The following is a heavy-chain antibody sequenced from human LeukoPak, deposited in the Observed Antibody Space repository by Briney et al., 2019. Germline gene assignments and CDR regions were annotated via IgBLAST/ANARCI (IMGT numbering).Heavy chain of an antibody. CDR2: ISGSGGST. D-gene: IGHD1-1*01. CDR3: ATRTTGPIGY. CDR1: GFTFDDYG. V-gene: IGHV3-23*01. Sequence: GGSLRLSCAASGFTFDDYGMSWVRQAPGKGLEWVSAISGSGGSTYYADSVKGRFTISRDNSKNTLYLQMNSLRAEDTAVYYCATRTTGPIGYWGQGTLVTVSS. J-gene: IGHJ4*02.